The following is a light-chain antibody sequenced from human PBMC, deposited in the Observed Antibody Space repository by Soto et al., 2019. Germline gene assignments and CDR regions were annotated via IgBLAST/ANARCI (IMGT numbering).Light chain of an antibody. CDR2: DNN. V-gene: IGLV1-51*01. Sequence: QSVLTQPPSVSAAPGQKVSISCSGNSSNIGNNYVSWYQQLPGTAPRLLIYDNNKRPSGIPDRFSVSKSGTSATLGITGLQTGDEADYYCGTWDSSLSAVVFGGGTKVTVL. CDR1: SSNIGNNY. CDR3: GTWDSSLSAVV. J-gene: IGLJ2*01.